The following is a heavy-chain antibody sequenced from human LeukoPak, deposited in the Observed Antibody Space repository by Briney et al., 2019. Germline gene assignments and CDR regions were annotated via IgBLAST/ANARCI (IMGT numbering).Heavy chain of an antibody. CDR1: GFTFSSYA. CDR2: ISYDGSNK. V-gene: IGHV3-30*04. D-gene: IGHD3-22*01. J-gene: IGHJ4*02. CDR3: ARADSSGYYLLDY. Sequence: GGSLRLSCAASGFTFSSYAMHWVRQAPGKGLEWVAVISYDGSNKYYADSVKGRFTISRDNAKNSLYLQMNSLRAEDTAVYYCARADSSGYYLLDYWGQGTLVTVSS.